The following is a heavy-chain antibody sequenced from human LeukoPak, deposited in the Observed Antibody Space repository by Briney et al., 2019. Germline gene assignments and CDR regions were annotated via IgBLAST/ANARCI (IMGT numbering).Heavy chain of an antibody. CDR3: ARENVLLWFGESPYYGMDV. V-gene: IGHV1-18*01. J-gene: IGHJ6*02. CDR1: GYTFTSYG. D-gene: IGHD3-10*01. Sequence: ASVKVSCKASGYTFTSYGISWVRQAPEQGLEWMGWISAYNGNTNYAQKLQGRVTMTTDTSTSTAYMELRSLRSDDTAVYYCARENVLLWFGESPYYGMDVWGQGTTVTVSS. CDR2: ISAYNGNT.